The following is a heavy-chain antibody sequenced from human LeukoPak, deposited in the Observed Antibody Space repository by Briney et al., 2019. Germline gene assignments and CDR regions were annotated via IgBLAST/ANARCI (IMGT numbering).Heavy chain of an antibody. CDR3: AKSRGYSGYDKTHTPTYYYYGMDV. CDR1: GFTFSSFA. V-gene: IGHV3-23*01. CDR2: ISGSGGST. D-gene: IGHD5-12*01. J-gene: IGHJ6*02. Sequence: GGSLRLSCAASGFTFSSFAMSWVRQAPGKGLEWVSAISGSGGSTYYADSVKGRFTISRDNSKNTLYLQMNSLRAEDTAVYYCAKSRGYSGYDKTHTPTYYYYGMDVWGQGTTVTVSS.